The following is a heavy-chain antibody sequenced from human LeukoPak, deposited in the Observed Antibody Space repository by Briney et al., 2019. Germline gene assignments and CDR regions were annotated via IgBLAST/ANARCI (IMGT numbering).Heavy chain of an antibody. CDR2: ISYDGSNK. CDR3: ANLGQAARNAFDI. D-gene: IGHD1-14*01. CDR1: GFTFSSYG. J-gene: IGHJ3*02. Sequence: GRSLRLSCAASGFTFSSYGMHWVRQAPGKGLEWVAVISYDGSNKYYADSVKGRFTISRDNSKNTLYLQMNSLRAEDTAVYYCANLGQAARNAFDIWGQGTMVTVSS. V-gene: IGHV3-30*18.